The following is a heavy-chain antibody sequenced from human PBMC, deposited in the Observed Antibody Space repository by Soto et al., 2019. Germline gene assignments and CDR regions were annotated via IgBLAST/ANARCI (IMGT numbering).Heavy chain of an antibody. V-gene: IGHV3-7*01. D-gene: IGHD3-10*01. J-gene: IGHJ3*02. Sequence: EVQLVESGGGWVQTGGSLRLSCAASGFRFSSYWMSWVRQAPGKGLEWVANIKQDGSDKDYVDSVKGRFTISRDNADNSLYLQMSSLRADDTAVYYCAREGSRTFDSWGQGTKVTVSS. CDR1: GFRFSSYW. CDR2: IKQDGSDK. CDR3: AREGSRTFDS.